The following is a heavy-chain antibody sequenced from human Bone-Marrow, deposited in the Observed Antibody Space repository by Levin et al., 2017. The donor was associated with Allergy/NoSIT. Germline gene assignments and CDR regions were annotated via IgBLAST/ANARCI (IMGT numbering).Heavy chain of an antibody. V-gene: IGHV5-51*01. Sequence: SFPFSCSLFPPLWLGWVRQMPGKGLDWMGIIDPEDSDTKYSPSFQGQVTMSVDQSISTAYLQWSSLKASDTAMYYCAKPHGRDSCSGSSCQFDYWGPGTLVTVSS. CDR1: CSLFPPLW. J-gene: IGHJ4*02. CDR3: AKPHGRDSCSGSSCQFDY. D-gene: IGHD2-2*01. CDR2: IDPEDSDT.